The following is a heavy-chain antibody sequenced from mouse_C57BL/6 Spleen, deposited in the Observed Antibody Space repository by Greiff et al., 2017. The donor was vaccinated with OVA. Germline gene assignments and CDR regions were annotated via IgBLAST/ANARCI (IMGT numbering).Heavy chain of an antibody. Sequence: VQLQQSGAELVKPGASVKLSCTASGYTFTEYTIHWVKQRSGQGLEWIGWFYPGSGSIKYNEKFKDKATLTADKSYSTVYMALSRLTSEDSAVYFCARHEEYSGTGVYFDYWGQGTTLTVSS. CDR1: GYTFTEYT. V-gene: IGHV1-62-2*01. CDR2: FYPGSGSI. D-gene: IGHD4-1*01. J-gene: IGHJ2*01. CDR3: ARHEEYSGTGVYFDY.